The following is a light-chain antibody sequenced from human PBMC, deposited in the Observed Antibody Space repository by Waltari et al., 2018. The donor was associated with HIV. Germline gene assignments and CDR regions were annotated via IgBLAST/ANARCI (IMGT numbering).Light chain of an antibody. CDR2: AAS. CDR1: QNVGNNY. V-gene: IGKV3-20*01. J-gene: IGKJ2*01. CDR3: QQYGGSPYT. Sequence: EIVLTQSPDTLSLSPGERATLSCRASQNVGNNYLAWFQHRPVQLPRLLIYAASTRAAGIPDRFRGSGSGTHFTLSINKLEPEDFAMYYCQQYGGSPYTFGQGT.